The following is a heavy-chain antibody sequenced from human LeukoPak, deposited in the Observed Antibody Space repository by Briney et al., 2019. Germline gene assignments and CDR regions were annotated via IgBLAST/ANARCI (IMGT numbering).Heavy chain of an antibody. CDR1: GGSISSSSYY. CDR3: ARRPSGGLRYFDWDY. D-gene: IGHD3-9*01. CDR2: IYYSGST. J-gene: IGHJ4*02. V-gene: IGHV4-39*01. Sequence: SETLSLTCTVSGGSISSSSYYWGWICQPPGKGLEWIGSIYYSGSTYYNPSLKSRVTISVDTSKNQFSLKLSSVTAADTAVYYCARRPSGGLRYFDWDYWGQGTLVTVSS.